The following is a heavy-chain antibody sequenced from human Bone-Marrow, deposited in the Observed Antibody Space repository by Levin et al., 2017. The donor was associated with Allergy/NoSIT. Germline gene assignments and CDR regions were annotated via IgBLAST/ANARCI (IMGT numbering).Heavy chain of an antibody. V-gene: IGHV4-59*01. CDR1: GGSISSYY. Sequence: SETLSLTCTVSGGSISSYYWSWIRQPPGKGLEWIGYIYYSGSTNYNPSLKSRVTISVDTYKNQFSLKLSSVTAADTAVYYCARGRPGPAAIIGFDYWGQGTLVTVSS. CDR3: ARGRPGPAAIIGFDY. J-gene: IGHJ4*02. D-gene: IGHD2-2*01. CDR2: IYYSGST.